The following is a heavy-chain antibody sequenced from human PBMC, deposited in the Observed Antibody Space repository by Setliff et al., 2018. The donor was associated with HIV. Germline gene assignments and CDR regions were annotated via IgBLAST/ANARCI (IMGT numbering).Heavy chain of an antibody. Sequence: TSETLSLTCTVSGGSISSGDYYWTWIRQPPGKGLEWIGYIYNSGSTYYEPSLRGRVTISIDRSKSQFSLKLNSVTAADTAVYYCARETNASGSLTAYWYFDLWGRGTLVTVSS. CDR3: ARETNASGSLTAYWYFDL. D-gene: IGHD3-10*01. CDR1: GGSISSGDYY. J-gene: IGHJ2*01. V-gene: IGHV4-30-4*08. CDR2: IYNSGST.